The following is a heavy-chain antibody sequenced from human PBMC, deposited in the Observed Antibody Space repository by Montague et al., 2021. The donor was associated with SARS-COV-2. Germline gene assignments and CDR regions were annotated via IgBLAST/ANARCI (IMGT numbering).Heavy chain of an antibody. J-gene: IGHJ3*01. V-gene: IGHV3-48*03. CDR2: MSAGGNTR. CDR1: GFSFSTYN. D-gene: IGHD5-18*01. Sequence: SLRLSCAGTGFSFSTYNTNWVRQAPGKGLEWIPHMSAGGNTRYYADSVKGRFTVSRDNAKNSLYLQMDSLRAEDTAVYYCAVYTAVVLGQGTMVTVSS. CDR3: AVYTAVV.